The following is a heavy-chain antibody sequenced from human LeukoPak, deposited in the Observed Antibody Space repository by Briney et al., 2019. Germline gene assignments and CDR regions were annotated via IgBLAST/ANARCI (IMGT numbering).Heavy chain of an antibody. CDR3: AKHLEAQWELLDY. CDR1: GFTFSSYA. CDR2: ISYDGSNK. J-gene: IGHJ4*02. D-gene: IGHD1-26*01. Sequence: GGSLRLSCAASGFTFSSYAMHWVRQAPGKGLEWVAVISYDGSNKYYADSVKGRFSISRDNSKNTLYLQMNSLRAEDTAVYYCAKHLEAQWELLDYWGQGTLVTVSS. V-gene: IGHV3-30-3*02.